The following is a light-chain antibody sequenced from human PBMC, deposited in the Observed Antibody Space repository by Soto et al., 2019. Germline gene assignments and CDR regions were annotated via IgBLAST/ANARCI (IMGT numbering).Light chain of an antibody. CDR3: QSYDSSLSGSTVV. CDR2: GNS. Sequence: QSVLTQPPSVSGAPGQRVTISCTGSSSNIGAGYDVHWYQQLPGTAPKLLIYGNSNRPSGVTDRFSGSKSGTSASLAINGLQAEDEAYYYCQSYDSSLSGSTVVFGGGTKLTVL. J-gene: IGLJ2*01. CDR1: SSNIGAGYD. V-gene: IGLV1-40*01.